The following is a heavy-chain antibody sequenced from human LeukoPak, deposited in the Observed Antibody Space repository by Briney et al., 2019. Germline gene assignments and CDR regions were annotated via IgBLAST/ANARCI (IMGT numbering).Heavy chain of an antibody. CDR1: GFTLSSYW. CDR3: ARGGLDHAFDL. J-gene: IGHJ3*01. V-gene: IGHV3-74*01. CDR2: INNDGSGT. D-gene: IGHD3/OR15-3a*01. Sequence: PGGSLRLSCAASGFTLSSYWMYWVRRAPGKGLEYVSRINNDGSGTTYADSVKGRFTISRDNAKNTVYLQMNSLRPEDTAMFYCARGGLDHAFDLWGQGTMVSVSS.